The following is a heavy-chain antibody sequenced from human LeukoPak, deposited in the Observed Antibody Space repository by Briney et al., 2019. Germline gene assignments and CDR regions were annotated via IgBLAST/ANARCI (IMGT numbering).Heavy chain of an antibody. D-gene: IGHD3-10*01. CDR2: VEVKIDGGGTA. CDR3: TDDLHYFASN. V-gene: IGHV3-15*04. J-gene: IGHJ4*02. Sequence: SGRSLRPARPPSGFTFSDPWMSWARQAPGKGLEWVARVEVKIDGGGTADYAAPVKGRFTISRDDSKNTLHLQMNSLETEDTGVYYCTDDLHYFASNWGQGTLVTVSS. CDR1: GFTFSDPW.